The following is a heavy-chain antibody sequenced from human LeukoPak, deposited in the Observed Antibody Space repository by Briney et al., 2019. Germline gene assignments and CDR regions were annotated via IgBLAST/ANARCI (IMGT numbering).Heavy chain of an antibody. CDR2: IKSKTDGGPT. V-gene: IGHV3-15*01. J-gene: IGHJ4*02. D-gene: IGHD5-24*01. CDR1: GFTFSNAW. Sequence: GGSLRLSCAASGFTFSNAWMSWVRQAPGKGLEWVGRIKSKTDGGPTDYAAPVKGRFSISRDDSKNTPYLQMNSLKTENTAVYYCTSPKWLQSKPDYCGQGTLITASS. CDR3: TSPKWLQSKPDY.